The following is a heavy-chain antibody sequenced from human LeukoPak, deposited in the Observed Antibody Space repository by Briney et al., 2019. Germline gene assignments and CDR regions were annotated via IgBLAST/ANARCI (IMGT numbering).Heavy chain of an antibody. V-gene: IGHV1-18*01. J-gene: IGHJ4*02. CDR2: ISAYNGNT. CDR3: ARDFLTAVAGLFDY. D-gene: IGHD6-19*01. Sequence: GASVKVSCKASGYTFTSYGISWVRQAPGQGLEWMGWISAYNGNTNYAQKLQGRVTMTTDTSTSTAYIELRSLRSDDTAVYYCARDFLTAVAGLFDYWGQGALVTVSS. CDR1: GYTFTSYG.